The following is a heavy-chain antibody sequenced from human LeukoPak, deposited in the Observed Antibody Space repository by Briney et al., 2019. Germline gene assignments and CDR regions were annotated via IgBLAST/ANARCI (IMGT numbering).Heavy chain of an antibody. CDR1: GYSISSGYY. CDR2: IFYNGNT. V-gene: IGHV4-38-2*02. CDR3: ARLNKPGWFDP. J-gene: IGHJ5*02. D-gene: IGHD1-14*01. Sequence: SETLSLTCTVSGYSISSGYYWGWIRQPPGKGLEWIANIFYNGNTYYNPSLKSRVTISIDTSNNQFSLKLISVTAADMAVYYCARLNKPGWFDPWGQGTLVTVSS.